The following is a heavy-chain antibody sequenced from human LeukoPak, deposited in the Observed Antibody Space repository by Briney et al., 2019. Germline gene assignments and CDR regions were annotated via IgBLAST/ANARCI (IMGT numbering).Heavy chain of an antibody. J-gene: IGHJ4*02. CDR1: GFTFSSYA. CDR3: ARDKVSGSSGWYYFDY. V-gene: IGHV3-30-3*01. CDR2: ISYDGSNN. D-gene: IGHD6-19*01. Sequence: GRSLRLSCAASGFTFSSYAMHWVRQAQGKGLEWVAVISYDGSNNYYADSVKGRFTISRDNSKNTLYLQMNSLRAEDTTVYYCARDKVSGSSGWYYFDYWGQGTLVTVSS.